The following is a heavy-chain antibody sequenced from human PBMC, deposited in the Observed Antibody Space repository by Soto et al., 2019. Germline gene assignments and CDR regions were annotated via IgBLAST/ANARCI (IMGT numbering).Heavy chain of an antibody. CDR3: ARGLRYYYDSSGSWFDP. D-gene: IGHD3-22*01. V-gene: IGHV4-34*01. J-gene: IGHJ5*02. CDR2: INHSGST. Sequence: SETLSLTCAVYGGSFSGYYWSWIRQPPGKGLEWIGEINHSGSTNYNPSLKSRVTISVDTSKDHFSLKLSSVTAADTAVYYCARGLRYYYDSSGSWFDPWGQGTLVTVSS. CDR1: GGSFSGYY.